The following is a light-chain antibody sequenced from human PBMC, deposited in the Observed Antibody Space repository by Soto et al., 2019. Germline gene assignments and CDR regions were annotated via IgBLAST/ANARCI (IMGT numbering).Light chain of an antibody. CDR2: GAS. V-gene: IGKV3-20*01. CDR3: QQYGSSPPFT. CDR1: QSVSSSY. Sequence: IVLTQSPGTLSLTPGERGTLSCRASQSVSSSYLAWYQQKPGQAPRLLIYGASSRATGIPDRFSGSGSGTDFTLTISRLEPEDSAVYYCQQYGSSPPFTFGPGTRVDIK. J-gene: IGKJ3*01.